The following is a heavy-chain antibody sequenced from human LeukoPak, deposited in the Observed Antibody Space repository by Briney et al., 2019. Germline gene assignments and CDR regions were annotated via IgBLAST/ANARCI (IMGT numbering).Heavy chain of an antibody. CDR2: ISYDGSNQ. Sequence: GGSLRLSCAASGFTFSSYGMHWVRQAPGKGLEWVAIISYDGSNQYYADSVKGRFTISRDNSKNTLYLQMNSLRAEDTAVYYCARDQAPYGSGTGTYFDYWGQGTLVTVSS. CDR3: ARDQAPYGSGTGTYFDY. CDR1: GFTFSSYG. D-gene: IGHD3-10*01. J-gene: IGHJ4*02. V-gene: IGHV3-30*03.